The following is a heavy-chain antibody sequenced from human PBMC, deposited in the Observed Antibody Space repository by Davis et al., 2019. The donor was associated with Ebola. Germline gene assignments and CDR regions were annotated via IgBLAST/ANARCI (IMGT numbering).Heavy chain of an antibody. J-gene: IGHJ4*02. Sequence: AASVMVSCKASGYTFTSYAMNWVRQAPGQGLEWMGWINTNTGNPTYAQGFTGRFVFSLDTSVSTAYLQISSLKAEDTAVYYCARGISGVAGAEIAYWGQGTLVTVSS. CDR3: ARGISGVAGAEIAY. CDR1: GYTFTSYA. V-gene: IGHV7-4-1*02. D-gene: IGHD6-19*01. CDR2: INTNTGNP.